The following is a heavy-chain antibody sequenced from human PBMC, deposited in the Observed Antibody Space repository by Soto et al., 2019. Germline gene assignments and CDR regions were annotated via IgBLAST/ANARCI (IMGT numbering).Heavy chain of an antibody. V-gene: IGHV1-18*01. J-gene: IGHJ4*02. CDR2: ISAYNGNT. Sequence: QVQLVQSGAEVKKPGASVKVSCKASGYTFTSYGISWVRQAPGQGHVWMGWISAYNGNTNYAQKVHGRVTMTTDTSTSTANMELGSLRSDDKDVYYCARDVVGQVGYGLAFDYWGQGNLVTVSS. CDR1: GYTFTSYG. CDR3: ARDVVGQVGYGLAFDY. D-gene: IGHD1-26*01.